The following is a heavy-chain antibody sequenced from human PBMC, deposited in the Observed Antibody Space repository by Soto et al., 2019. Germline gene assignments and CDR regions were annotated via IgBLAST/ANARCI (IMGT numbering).Heavy chain of an antibody. D-gene: IGHD3-3*01. Sequence: SETLSLTCTVSGVSFSSSYYWGWIRQPPGKGLEWIGSIYYSGSTYYNPSLKSRVTVSVDTSKNQFSLKLSSVTAADTAVYYCARHTITIFGVVDAGMDVWGQGTTVTVSS. J-gene: IGHJ6*02. CDR2: IYYSGST. CDR1: GVSFSSSYY. CDR3: ARHTITIFGVVDAGMDV. V-gene: IGHV4-39*01.